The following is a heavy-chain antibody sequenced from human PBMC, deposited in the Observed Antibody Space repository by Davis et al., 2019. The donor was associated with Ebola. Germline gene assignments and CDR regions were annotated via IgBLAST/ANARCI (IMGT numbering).Heavy chain of an antibody. D-gene: IGHD6-6*01. CDR2: IRSKAYGGKT. CDR3: ARDLKQPRPSYYYGMDV. Sequence: GESLKISCTASGFTFGDYAMNWVRQAPGKGLEWVGFIRSKAYGGKTQYAASVKGRFTISRDDSNNIAYMQMNSLKTEDTAVYYCARDLKQPRPSYYYGMDVWGQGTTATVSS. CDR1: GFTFGDYA. J-gene: IGHJ6*02. V-gene: IGHV3-49*04.